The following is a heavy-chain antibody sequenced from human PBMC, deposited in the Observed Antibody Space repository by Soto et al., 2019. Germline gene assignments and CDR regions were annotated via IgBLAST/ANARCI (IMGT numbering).Heavy chain of an antibody. CDR2: ISYDKSNK. Sequence: HPGGSLRLSCAASGFTFSSYGMHWVRQAPGKGLEWVALISYDKSNKFYADSVKGRFTISRDNSKNTLSLQMNSLRADDTAVYYCAKAPLGAPHYYGMDVWGQGTTVTVSS. CDR3: AKAPLGAPHYYGMDV. V-gene: IGHV3-30*18. D-gene: IGHD3-16*01. CDR1: GFTFSSYG. J-gene: IGHJ6*02.